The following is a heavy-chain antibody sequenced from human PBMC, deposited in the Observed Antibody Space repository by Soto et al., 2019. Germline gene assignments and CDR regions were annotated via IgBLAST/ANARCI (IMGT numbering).Heavy chain of an antibody. CDR2: INPSGGST. V-gene: IGHV1-46*01. CDR3: AREMGVYYGSGSYDRWFDP. D-gene: IGHD3-10*01. CDR1: GYTFTSYY. Sequence: ASVKVSCKASGYTFTSYYMHWVRQAPGQGLEWMGIINPSGGSTSYAQKFQGRVTMTRDTSTSTVYMELSSLRSEDTAVYYCAREMGVYYGSGSYDRWFDPWGQGTQVTVSS. J-gene: IGHJ5*02.